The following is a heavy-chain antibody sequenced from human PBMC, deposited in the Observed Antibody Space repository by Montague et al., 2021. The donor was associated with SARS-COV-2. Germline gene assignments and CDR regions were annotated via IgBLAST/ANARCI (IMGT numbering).Heavy chain of an antibody. Sequence: SKTLSLTCTVSGYSISSGYYWGWIRQPPGKGLGWIGSIYHSGSTYYNPSLKSRVTISVDTSKNQFSLKLPSSVTAADTAVYYCARDRRRWLQLNNWFDPWGQGTLVTVSS. V-gene: IGHV4-38-2*02. D-gene: IGHD5-24*01. CDR2: IYHSGST. CDR3: ARDRRRWLQLNNWFDP. CDR1: GYSISSGYY. J-gene: IGHJ5*02.